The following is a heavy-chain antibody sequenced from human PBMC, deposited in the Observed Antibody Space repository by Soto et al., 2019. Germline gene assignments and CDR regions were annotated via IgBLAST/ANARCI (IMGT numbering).Heavy chain of an antibody. J-gene: IGHJ6*02. D-gene: IGHD3-3*01. CDR2: INPNSGGT. CDR3: ARDMYYDFWSGHNRSYYYGMDV. Sequence: APVNLSCKASVYTFTGYHIHWLRHAPEQGLEWMGWINPNSGGTNYAQKFQGWVTMTRDTSISTAYMELSRLRSDDTAVYYCARDMYYDFWSGHNRSYYYGMDVWGQGTTVTVSS. CDR1: VYTFTGYH. V-gene: IGHV1-2*04.